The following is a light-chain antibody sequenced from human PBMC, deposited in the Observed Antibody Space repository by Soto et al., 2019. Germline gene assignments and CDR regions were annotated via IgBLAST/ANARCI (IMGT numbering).Light chain of an antibody. J-gene: IGKJ1*01. CDR1: QAISID. Sequence: IQMTQSPSSLSASVGDRVTITCRASQAISIDVGWYQQKPGKAPKLLIYKASTLKSGVPSRFSGSGSGTEFTLTISSLQPDDFATYYCQHYNSYSEAFGQGTKVDIK. CDR2: KAS. V-gene: IGKV1-5*03. CDR3: QHYNSYSEA.